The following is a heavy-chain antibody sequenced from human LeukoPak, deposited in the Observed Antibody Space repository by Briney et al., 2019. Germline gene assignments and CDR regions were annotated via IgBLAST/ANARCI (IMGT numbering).Heavy chain of an antibody. CDR3: AKVHGSGYYYDSSGYLLYY. D-gene: IGHD3-22*01. V-gene: IGHV3-23*01. CDR2: ISGSGGST. CDR1: GFTLSSYA. Sequence: GGSLRLSCAASGFTLSSYAMSWVRQAPGKGLEWVSAISGSGGSTYYADSVKGRFTISRDNSKNTLYLQMNSLRAEDTAVYYCAKVHGSGYYYDSSGYLLYYWGQGTLVTVSS. J-gene: IGHJ4*02.